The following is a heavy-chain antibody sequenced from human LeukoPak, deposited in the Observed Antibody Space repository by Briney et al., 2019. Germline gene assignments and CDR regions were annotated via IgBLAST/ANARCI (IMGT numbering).Heavy chain of an antibody. Sequence: GGSLRLSCVASGFTFSSYAMSWVRQAPGKGLEWVSTISGSGGSTYYADSVKGRFAISRDNSKNTLYLQMNSLRAEDTAVYYCTKEESYKYDSWGQGTLVTVSS. D-gene: IGHD3-16*01. CDR2: ISGSGGST. V-gene: IGHV3-23*01. CDR1: GFTFSSYA. J-gene: IGHJ5*02. CDR3: TKEESYKYDS.